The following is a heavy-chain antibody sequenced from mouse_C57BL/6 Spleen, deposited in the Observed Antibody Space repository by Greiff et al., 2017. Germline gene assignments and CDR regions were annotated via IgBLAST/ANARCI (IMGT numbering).Heavy chain of an antibody. J-gene: IGHJ4*01. CDR3: TRSIYDGYYDAMDY. Sequence: EVHLVESGEGLVKPGGSLKLSCAASGFTFSSYAMSWVRQTPEKRLEWVAYISSGGDYIYYADTVKGRFTISRDNARNTLYLQMSSLKSEDTAMYYCTRSIYDGYYDAMDYWGQGTSVTVSS. V-gene: IGHV5-9-1*02. CDR1: GFTFSSYA. CDR2: ISSGGDYI. D-gene: IGHD2-3*01.